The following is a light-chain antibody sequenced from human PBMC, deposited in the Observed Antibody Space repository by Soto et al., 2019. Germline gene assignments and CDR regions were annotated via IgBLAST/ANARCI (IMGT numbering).Light chain of an antibody. CDR3: QQYGSSPT. CDR1: QSVSSSY. Sequence: EILLTQYPATLSLSPGERATLSCWASQSVSSSYLAWYQQKPGLAPRLLIYDASSRATGIPDRLSGSGSGTEFTLTISRMEPEDFAVYYCQQYGSSPTFGQGTRLEIK. CDR2: DAS. V-gene: IGKV3D-20*01. J-gene: IGKJ5*01.